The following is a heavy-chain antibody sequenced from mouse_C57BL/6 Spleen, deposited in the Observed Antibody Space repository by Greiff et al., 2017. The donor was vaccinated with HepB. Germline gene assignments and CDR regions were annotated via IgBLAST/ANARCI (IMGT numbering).Heavy chain of an antibody. J-gene: IGHJ2*01. CDR2: ISYDGSN. CDR3: ARCEMDGYCYFDY. V-gene: IGHV3-6*01. D-gene: IGHD2-3*01. CDR1: GYSITSGYY. Sequence: EVHLVESGPGLVKPSQSLSLTCSVTGYSITSGYYWNWIRQFPGNKLEWMGYISYDGSNNYNPSLKNRISITRDTSKNQFFLKLNSVTTEDTATYYCARCEMDGYCYFDYWGQGTTLTVSS.